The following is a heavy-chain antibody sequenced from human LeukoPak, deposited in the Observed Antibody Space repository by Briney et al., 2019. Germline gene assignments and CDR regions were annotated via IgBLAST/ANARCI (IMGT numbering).Heavy chain of an antibody. D-gene: IGHD1-26*01. CDR2: IYYSGST. CDR1: GGSISSSSYY. Sequence: SETLSLTCTVSGGSISSSSYYWGWIRQPPGKGLEWIGSIYYSGSTYYNPSLKSRVTISVDTSRNQSSLKLSSVTAADTAVYYCARHRSGSYDYWGQGTLVTVSS. CDR3: ARHRSGSYDY. V-gene: IGHV4-39*01. J-gene: IGHJ4*02.